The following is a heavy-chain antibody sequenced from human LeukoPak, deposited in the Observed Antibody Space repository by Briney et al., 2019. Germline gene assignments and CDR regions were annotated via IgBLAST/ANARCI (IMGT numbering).Heavy chain of an antibody. CDR2: INPSGGST. J-gene: IGHJ4*02. D-gene: IGHD3-22*01. Sequence: ASVKVSCKASGYTFTGYYMHWVRQAPGQGLEWMGIINPSGGSTSYAQKFQGRVTMTRDTSTSTVYMELSSLRSEDTAVYYCARVLPPSYDSSGYPYYFDYWGQGTLVTVSS. CDR1: GYTFTGYY. CDR3: ARVLPPSYDSSGYPYYFDY. V-gene: IGHV1-46*01.